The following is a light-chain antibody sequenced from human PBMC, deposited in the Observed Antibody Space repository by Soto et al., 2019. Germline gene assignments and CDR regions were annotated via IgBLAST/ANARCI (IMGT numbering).Light chain of an antibody. CDR2: DVS. CDR3: SSSTSSRGV. V-gene: IGLV2-14*01. CDR1: SSDVGGYNY. Sequence: QSVLTQPASVSGSPGQSITISCTGTSSDVGGYNYVSWYQQHPGKAPKLMIYDVSNRPSGVSNRFSGSTSGNTASLTISGLQAEDEADYYCSSSTSSRGVFGGGTQLTVL. J-gene: IGLJ2*01.